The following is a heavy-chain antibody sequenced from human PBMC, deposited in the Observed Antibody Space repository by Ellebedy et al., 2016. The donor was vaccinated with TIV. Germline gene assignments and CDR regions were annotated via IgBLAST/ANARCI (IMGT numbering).Heavy chain of an antibody. D-gene: IGHD3-10*01. Sequence: GSLRLSXSVQGGSFLGYYWSWIRQSPGKGLEWIGDINPSGNVNYTTSLKSRLIMSIDTSKRQISLNLKSLTAADTAIYYCSRGRRFSASYHPMMATFEVWGQGTMVIVSS. V-gene: IGHV4-34*01. J-gene: IGHJ3*01. CDR3: SRGRRFSASYHPMMATFEV. CDR2: INPSGNV. CDR1: GGSFLGYY.